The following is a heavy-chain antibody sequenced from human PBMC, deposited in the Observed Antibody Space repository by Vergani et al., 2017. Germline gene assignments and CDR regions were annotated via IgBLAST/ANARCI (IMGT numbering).Heavy chain of an antibody. D-gene: IGHD4-17*01. CDR2: INHSGST. J-gene: IGHJ6*02. V-gene: IGHV4-34*01. CDR3: SSQTTVTIEGYYYFYYGMDV. Sequence: QVQLQQWGAGLLKPSETLSLTCAVYGGSFSGYYCSWIRQPPGKGLEWIGEINHSGSTNYNPSLKSRVTISVDTSKNQFCLQLSSVTAADTAGYYCSSQTTVTIEGYYYFYYGMDVWGQGSTVTVSS. CDR1: GGSFSGYY.